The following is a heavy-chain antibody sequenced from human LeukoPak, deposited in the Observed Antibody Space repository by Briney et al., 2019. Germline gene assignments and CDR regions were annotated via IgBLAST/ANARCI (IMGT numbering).Heavy chain of an antibody. CDR3: ARWNLDLAYDI. D-gene: IGHD1-1*01. Sequence: SETLSLTCTLSGGSFSNYYWTWIRQPPGKGLEWLGYIYSTGSISYNPSLESRVTISIDTSKNTFSLKLTSVTAADTAVYFCARWNLDLAYDIWGQGAMVTVSS. J-gene: IGHJ3*02. V-gene: IGHV4-59*08. CDR2: IYSTGSI. CDR1: GGSFSNYY.